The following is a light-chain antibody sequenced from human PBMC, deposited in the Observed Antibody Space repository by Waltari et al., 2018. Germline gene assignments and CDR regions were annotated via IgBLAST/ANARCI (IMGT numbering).Light chain of an antibody. V-gene: IGLV3-1*01. Sequence: SYDLTQPPSVSVSPGQTATITCSGDALGDKYVCWYQQKPGQAPVLLIYLDNKRPSGTPDRFSGSNSGNTATLFISGTQDRYEADYYCQTWDSKTTTVLVGGGTKLTV. CDR3: QTWDSKTTTVL. CDR2: LDN. J-gene: IGLJ2*01. CDR1: ALGDKY.